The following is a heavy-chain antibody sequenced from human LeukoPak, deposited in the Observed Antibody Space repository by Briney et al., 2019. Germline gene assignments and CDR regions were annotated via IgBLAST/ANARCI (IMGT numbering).Heavy chain of an antibody. CDR3: AREADDAYYYDSSGYYHDAFDI. Sequence: GGSLRLSCAASGFTFSSYWMHWVRQAPGKGLEWVSSISSSSSYIYYADSVKGRFTISRDNAKNSLYLQMNSLRAEDTAVYYCAREADDAYYYDSSGYYHDAFDIWGQGTMVTVSS. D-gene: IGHD3-22*01. CDR2: ISSSSSYI. J-gene: IGHJ3*02. CDR1: GFTFSSYW. V-gene: IGHV3-21*01.